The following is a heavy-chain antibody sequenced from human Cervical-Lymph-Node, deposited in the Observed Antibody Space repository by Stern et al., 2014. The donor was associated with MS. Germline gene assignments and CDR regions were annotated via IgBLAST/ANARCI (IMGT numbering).Heavy chain of an antibody. CDR3: TRLMSYDAFDI. D-gene: IGHD2-8*01. CDR2: IRSKANGYTT. V-gene: IGHV3-73*01. CDR1: GFIFSGTA. J-gene: IGHJ3*02. Sequence: EVQLEESGGGLVQPGGSLKLSCAASGFIFSGTAMHWVRQASGKGLAWVGRIRSKANGYTTAYAASVKGRFTVSRDDSKKTAFLQMNSLKTEDTAVYYCTRLMSYDAFDIWGQGTVVTVSS.